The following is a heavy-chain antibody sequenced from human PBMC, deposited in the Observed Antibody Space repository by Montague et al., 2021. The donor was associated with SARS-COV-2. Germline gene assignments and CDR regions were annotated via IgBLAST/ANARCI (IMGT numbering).Heavy chain of an antibody. CDR3: ARERSADYYDGSGYHSYKYGMDV. CDR1: GGSVSSGSYY. J-gene: IGHJ6*02. CDR2: IYTSGSS. Sequence: TLSLTCTVSGGSVSSGSYYWSWIRQPAGKGLEWIGRIYTSGSSNYNPSLKSRVTISVDTSKNQFSLKASSVTAADTAVYYCARERSADYYDGSGYHSYKYGMDVWGQGTTVTVSS. D-gene: IGHD3-22*01. V-gene: IGHV4-61*02.